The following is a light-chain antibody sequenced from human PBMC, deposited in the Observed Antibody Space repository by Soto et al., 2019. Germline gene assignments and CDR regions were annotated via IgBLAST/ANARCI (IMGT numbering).Light chain of an antibody. Sequence: QAVVTQEASLTVSPGGTVTLTCASSTGAVTSGHYPNWFQQKPGQAPRTLICSTRNKHSWTPARFSGSLLGGKAALTLSGVQPEDEADYYCLLYYGGTFVFGTGTKVTVL. V-gene: IGLV7-43*01. CDR3: LLYYGGTFV. J-gene: IGLJ1*01. CDR1: TGAVTSGHY. CDR2: STR.